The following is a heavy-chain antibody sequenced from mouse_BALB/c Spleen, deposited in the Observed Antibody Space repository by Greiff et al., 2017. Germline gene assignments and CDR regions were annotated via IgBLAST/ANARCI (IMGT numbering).Heavy chain of an antibody. J-gene: IGHJ3*01. CDR3: ARHGDCDYLAWFAY. CDR2: ISNGGGST. CDR1: GFTFSSYT. Sequence: EVQRVESGGGLVQPGGSLKLSCAASGFTFSSYTMSWVRQTPEKRLEWVAYISNGGGSTYYPDTVKGRFTISRDNAKNTLYLQMSSLKSEDTAMYYCARHGDCDYLAWFAYWGQGTLVTVSA. V-gene: IGHV5-12-2*01. D-gene: IGHD2-13*01.